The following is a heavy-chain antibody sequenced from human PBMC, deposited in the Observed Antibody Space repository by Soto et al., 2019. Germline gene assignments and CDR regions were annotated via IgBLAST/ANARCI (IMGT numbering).Heavy chain of an antibody. Sequence: PSETLSLTCAVSGGSISSSNWWSWVRQPPGKGLEWIGEIYHSGSTNYNPSLKSRVTISVDKSKNQFSLKLSSVTAADTAVYYCATLGYCSGGSCHEYYFDYWGQGTLVTVSS. CDR2: IYHSGST. CDR3: ATLGYCSGGSCHEYYFDY. J-gene: IGHJ4*02. D-gene: IGHD2-15*01. V-gene: IGHV4-4*02. CDR1: GGSISSSNW.